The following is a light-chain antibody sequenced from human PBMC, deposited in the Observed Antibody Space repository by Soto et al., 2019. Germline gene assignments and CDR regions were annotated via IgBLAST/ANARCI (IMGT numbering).Light chain of an antibody. V-gene: IGLV2-14*03. CDR1: SSDVGGYNY. CDR3: SSYTSTSLYV. CDR2: DVT. Sequence: QSALTQPASVSGSPGQSITISCTGTSSDVGGYNYVSWYQQQHPGKAPKLIIYDVTYRPSGVSNRFSGSKSGNTASLTISGLQAEDEADYYCSSYTSTSLYVFGTGTKLTVL. J-gene: IGLJ1*01.